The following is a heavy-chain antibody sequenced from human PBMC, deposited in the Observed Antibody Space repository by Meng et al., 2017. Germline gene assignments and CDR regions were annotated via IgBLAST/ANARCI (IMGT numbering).Heavy chain of an antibody. CDR2: INHSGST. Sequence: QVQLQQWGAGLLKPSETLSLTGAVYGGSFSGYYWSWIRQPPGKGLEWIGEINHSGSTNYNPSLKSRVTISVDTSKNQFSLKLSSVTAADTAVYYCACPAKLGYCSGGSCYSFENWGQGTLVTVPS. CDR1: GGSFSGYY. CDR3: ACPAKLGYCSGGSCYSFEN. V-gene: IGHV4-34*01. J-gene: IGHJ4*02. D-gene: IGHD2-15*01.